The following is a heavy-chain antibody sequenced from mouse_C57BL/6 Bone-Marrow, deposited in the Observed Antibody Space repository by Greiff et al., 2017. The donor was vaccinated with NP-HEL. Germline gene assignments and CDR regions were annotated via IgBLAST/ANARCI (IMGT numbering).Heavy chain of an antibody. V-gene: IGHV1-26*01. CDR1: GYTFTDYY. CDR2: INPNNGGT. J-gene: IGHJ1*03. D-gene: IGHD1-1*01. Sequence: EVQLQQSGPELVKPGASVKISCKASGYTFTDYYMNWVKQSHGKSLEWIGDINPNNGGTSYNQKFKGKATLTVDKSSSTAYMELRSLTSEDSAVYYCARGGSSWWYFDVWGTGTTVTVSS. CDR3: ARGGSSWWYFDV.